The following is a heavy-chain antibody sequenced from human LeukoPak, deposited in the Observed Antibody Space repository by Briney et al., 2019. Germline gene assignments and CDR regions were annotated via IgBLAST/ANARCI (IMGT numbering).Heavy chain of an antibody. D-gene: IGHD5-24*01. V-gene: IGHV4-59*01. CDR2: IYYSGST. CDR3: ARDRGYGYIGAFDI. J-gene: IGHJ3*02. CDR1: GGSISSYY. Sequence: SETLSLTCTVSGGSISSYYWSWIRQPPGKGLEWIGYIYYSGSTNYNPSLKSRVTISVDTSKNQFSLKLSSVTAADTAVYYCARDRGYGYIGAFDIWGQGTMVTVSS.